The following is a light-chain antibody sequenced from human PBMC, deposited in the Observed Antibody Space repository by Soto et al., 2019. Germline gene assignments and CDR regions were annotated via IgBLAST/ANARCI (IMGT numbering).Light chain of an antibody. CDR3: SSYTSSSTLV. CDR2: AVS. J-gene: IGLJ2*01. V-gene: IGLV2-14*01. Sequence: QSVLTQPASVSGSPGQSITISCTGTSSDVGGYNYVSWYQQHTGKAPKLMIYAVSNRPSGVSNRFSGSKSGNTASLTISVLQAEDEADYYCSSYTSSSTLVFGGGTKLTVL. CDR1: SSDVGGYNY.